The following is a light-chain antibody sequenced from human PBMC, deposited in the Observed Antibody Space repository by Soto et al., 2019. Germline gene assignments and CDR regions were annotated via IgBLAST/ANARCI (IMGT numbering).Light chain of an antibody. V-gene: IGKV3-20*01. CDR3: QQYGSSSWT. Sequence: EIVLTQSPGTLSLSPGERATLSCRASQSVSSSYLAWYQQKPGQAPRLLMYGASSRATGIPDRFSGSGSGTDFTLTISRLEPEDFAVYYCQQYGSSSWTFGKGTKVEVK. CDR1: QSVSSSY. CDR2: GAS. J-gene: IGKJ1*01.